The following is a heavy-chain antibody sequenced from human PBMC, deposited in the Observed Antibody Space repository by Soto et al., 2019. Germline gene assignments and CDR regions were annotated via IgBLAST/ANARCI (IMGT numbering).Heavy chain of an antibody. CDR1: GGSVNTYY. Sequence: QVQLQESGPGLVKPSETLSLTCSVSGGSVNTYYWSWIRQPPGKGLEWIGYIYSSGGTNYNPSLRSRVSMSVDTSKTQFSPYLRSVTAADTAVYYCARYRGPHSYADYWGQGTLVTVS. CDR3: ARYRGPHSYADY. CDR2: IYSSGGT. V-gene: IGHV4-59*02. J-gene: IGHJ4*02. D-gene: IGHD3-16*01.